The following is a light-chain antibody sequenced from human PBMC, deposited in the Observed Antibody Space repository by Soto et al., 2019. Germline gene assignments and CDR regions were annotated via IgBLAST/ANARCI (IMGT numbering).Light chain of an antibody. CDR2: SNN. CDR3: ASWDDRLGAVI. J-gene: IGLJ2*01. V-gene: IGLV1-47*02. CDR1: SSNIGGTNY. Sequence: QSALTQPPSASGTPGQRVFISCSGSSSNIGGTNYAYWYQQLPGAAPKLLMHSNNLRPSGVPERISGSKSGTSASLAISGLRSGDEAVYYCASWDDRLGAVIFGGGTKVTVL.